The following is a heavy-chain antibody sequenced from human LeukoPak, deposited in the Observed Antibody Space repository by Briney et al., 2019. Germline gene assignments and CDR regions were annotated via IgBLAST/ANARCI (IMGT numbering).Heavy chain of an antibody. D-gene: IGHD2-2*01. CDR3: ANGGDRGYIVVVPAAMPVY. J-gene: IGHJ4*02. Sequence: GGSLRLSCAASGFTFSRYAMSWVRQPPAKGREGVSAISGNGGSTYYADSVKGRFTISRDNSKNTLYLQMNSLRAEDTAVYYCANGGDRGYIVVVPAAMPVYWGQGTLVTVSS. CDR2: ISGNGGST. V-gene: IGHV3-23*01. CDR1: GFTFSRYA.